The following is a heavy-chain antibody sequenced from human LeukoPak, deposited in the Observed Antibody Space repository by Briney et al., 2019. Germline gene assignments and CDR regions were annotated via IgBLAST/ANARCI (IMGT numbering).Heavy chain of an antibody. D-gene: IGHD3-16*02. V-gene: IGHV3-30*04. CDR2: ISYDGSNK. CDR1: GFTFSSYA. CDR3: AEVIGD. Sequence: GGSLRLSCAASGFTFSSYAMSWVRQAPGKGLEWVAVISYDGSNKYYADSVKGRFTISRDNSKNTLYLQMNSLRAEDTAVYYCAEVIGDWGQGILVTVSS. J-gene: IGHJ4*02.